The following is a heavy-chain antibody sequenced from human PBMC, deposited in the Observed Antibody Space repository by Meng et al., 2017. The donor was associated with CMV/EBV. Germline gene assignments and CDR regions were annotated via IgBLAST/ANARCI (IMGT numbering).Heavy chain of an antibody. CDR2: IYTSGST. CDR3: AREIVVVPAAIDNWFDP. J-gene: IGHJ5*02. V-gene: IGHV4-4*07. CDR1: GAPISSCH. D-gene: IGHD2-2*02. Sequence: QVTSEGCGHGPENPLCHLSLHGLSPGAPISSCHWSWTRQPAGRGLEWIGRIYTSGSTNYNPSLKSRVTMSVDTSKNQFSLKLSSVTAADTAVYYCAREIVVVPAAIDNWFDPWGQGTLVTVSS.